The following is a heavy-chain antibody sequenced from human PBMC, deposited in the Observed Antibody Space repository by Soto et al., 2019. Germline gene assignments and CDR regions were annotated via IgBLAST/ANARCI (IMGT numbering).Heavy chain of an antibody. CDR2: IYHSGST. D-gene: IGHD5-18*01. V-gene: IGHV4-30-2*01. CDR1: GGSISSGGYS. CDR3: ARGYGRNFDY. J-gene: IGHJ4*02. Sequence: SETLSLTCTVSGGSISSGGYSWSWIRQPPGKGLEWIGYIYHSGSTYYNPSLKSRVTISVDRSKNQFSLKLSSVTAADTAVYYCARGYGRNFDYWGQGTLVTVSS.